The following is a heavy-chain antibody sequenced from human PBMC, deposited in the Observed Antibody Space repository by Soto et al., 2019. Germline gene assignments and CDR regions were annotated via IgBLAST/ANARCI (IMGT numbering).Heavy chain of an antibody. J-gene: IGHJ6*02. CDR2: ISSSSSYI. D-gene: IGHD3-3*01. CDR1: GFTFSSYS. V-gene: IGHV3-21*01. Sequence: EVQLVESGGGLVKPGGSLRLSCAASGFTFSSYSMNWVRQAPGKGLEWVSSISSSSSYIYYADSVKGRFTISRDNAKNSLYLQMNSLRAEDTAVYYCARGSVLRFLEWLVLYGMDVWGQGTTVTVSS. CDR3: ARGSVLRFLEWLVLYGMDV.